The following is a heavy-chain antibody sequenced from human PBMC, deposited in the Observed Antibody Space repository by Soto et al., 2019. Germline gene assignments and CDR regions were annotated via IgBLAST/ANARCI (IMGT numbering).Heavy chain of an antibody. CDR2: ITPNSGGI. J-gene: IGHJ4*02. CDR3: ARVGLLVGAWYFFDY. V-gene: IGHV1-2*02. Sequence: QVQLVQSGAEVKKPGASVKVSCKASGYTFTDYYLHWVRQAPGQGLEWMGWITPNSGGINYAQKFQGRVTMTRDTSNSTVYMHLSRLRSDDTAVYYCARVGLLVGAWYFFDYWGQGTLVTVSS. D-gene: IGHD1-26*01. CDR1: GYTFTDYY.